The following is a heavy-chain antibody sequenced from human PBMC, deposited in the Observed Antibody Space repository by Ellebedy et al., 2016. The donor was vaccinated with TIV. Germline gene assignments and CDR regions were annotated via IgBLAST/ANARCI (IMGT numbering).Heavy chain of an antibody. CDR1: GFTFSPYW. CDR3: ARGGSDSDY. J-gene: IGHJ4*02. V-gene: IGHV3-7*01. Sequence: GESLKISCAASGFTFSPYWMTWVRQAPGTGLEWVANIKKDGSEKNYVDSVKGRFTISRDNAKNSRYLQMNSLRAEDTAVYYCARGGSDSDYWGQGTKVTVSS. CDR2: IKKDGSEK.